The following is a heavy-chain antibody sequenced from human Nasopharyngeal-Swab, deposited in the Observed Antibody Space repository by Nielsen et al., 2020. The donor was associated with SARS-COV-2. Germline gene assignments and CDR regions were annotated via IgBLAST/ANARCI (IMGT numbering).Heavy chain of an antibody. J-gene: IGHJ5*02. D-gene: IGHD6-6*01. Sequence: GESLKISCAASGFTFSSYRMHWVRQAPGKGLVWVSRINSDGSSTSYADSVKGRFTISRDNAKNTLYLQMNSLRAEDTAVYYCARSFRPEQLGFGGTNGGNWFDPWGQGTLVTVSS. CDR3: ARSFRPEQLGFGGTNGGNWFDP. V-gene: IGHV3-74*01. CDR2: INSDGSST. CDR1: GFTFSSYR.